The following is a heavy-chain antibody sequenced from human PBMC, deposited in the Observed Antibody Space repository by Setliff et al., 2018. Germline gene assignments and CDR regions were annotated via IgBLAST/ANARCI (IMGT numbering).Heavy chain of an antibody. D-gene: IGHD3-22*01. Sequence: ASVKVSCKASGYTFTGYYMHWVRQAPGQGLEWMGWINPNSGGTNYAQKFQGWVTMTRDTSISTAYMELSRLRSDDTAVCYCARDRDSSGYPYYFDYWGQGTLVPSPQ. J-gene: IGHJ4*02. V-gene: IGHV1-2*04. CDR3: ARDRDSSGYPYYFDY. CDR1: GYTFTGYY. CDR2: INPNSGGT.